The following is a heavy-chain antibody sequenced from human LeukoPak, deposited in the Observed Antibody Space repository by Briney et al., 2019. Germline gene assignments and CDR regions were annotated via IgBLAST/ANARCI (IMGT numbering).Heavy chain of an antibody. CDR1: GFTFSNAW. Sequence: GGSLRLSCAASGFTFSNAWMSWVRQAPGKGLEWVGRIKSKTDGGTTDYAAPVKGRFTITRDDSKNTLYLQMNSLKTGDTAVYYCTTDSVLRYFYWLSGEENWFDPWGQGTLVTVSS. J-gene: IGHJ5*02. CDR2: IKSKTDGGTT. CDR3: TTDSVLRYFYWLSGEENWFDP. V-gene: IGHV3-15*01. D-gene: IGHD3-9*01.